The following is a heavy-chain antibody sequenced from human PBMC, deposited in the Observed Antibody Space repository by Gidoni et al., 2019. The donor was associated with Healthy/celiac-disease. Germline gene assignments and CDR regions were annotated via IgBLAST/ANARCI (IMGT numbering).Heavy chain of an antibody. CDR2: IYYSGST. V-gene: IGHV4-31*03. D-gene: IGHD4-17*01. CDR3: ARFDYGDYAVLFAY. CDR1: GCSISSGGYY. Sequence: QVQLQESGPGLVKPSQTLSLTCTVSGCSISSGGYYWSWIRQHPGKGLEWIGYIYYSGSTYYNPSLKSRVTISVDTSKNQFSLKLSSVTAADTAVYYCARFDYGDYAVLFAYWGQGTLVTVSS. J-gene: IGHJ4*02.